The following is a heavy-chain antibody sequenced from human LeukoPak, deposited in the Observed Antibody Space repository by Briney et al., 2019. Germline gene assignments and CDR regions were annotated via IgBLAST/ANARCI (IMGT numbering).Heavy chain of an antibody. CDR3: ARGSPGYSYGSDY. CDR1: GGSFSGYY. D-gene: IGHD5-18*01. V-gene: IGHV4-34*01. J-gene: IGHJ4*02. Sequence: SETLSLTCAVYGGSFSGYYWSWIRQPPGKGLEWIGEINHSGSTNYNPSLKSRVTISVDTSKNQFSLKLSSVTAADTAVYYCARGSPGYSYGSDYWGQGTLVTVSS. CDR2: INHSGST.